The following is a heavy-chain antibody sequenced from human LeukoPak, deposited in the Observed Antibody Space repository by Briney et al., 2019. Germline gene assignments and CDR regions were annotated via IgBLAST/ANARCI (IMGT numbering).Heavy chain of an antibody. V-gene: IGHV3-23*01. D-gene: IGHD3-22*01. Sequence: PGGSLRLSCAASGFTFSSYAMHWVRQAPGKGLEWVSAISGSGGSTYYADSVKGRFTISRGNSKNTLYLQMNSLRAEDTAVYYCAKARYYYDSSGPSDYWGQGTLVTVSS. CDR2: ISGSGGST. CDR3: AKARYYYDSSGPSDY. CDR1: GFTFSSYA. J-gene: IGHJ4*02.